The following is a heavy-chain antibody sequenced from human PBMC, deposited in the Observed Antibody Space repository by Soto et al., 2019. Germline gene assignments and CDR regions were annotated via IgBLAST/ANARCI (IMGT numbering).Heavy chain of an antibody. CDR2: IYYSGST. CDR3: ARDSGSGTRYDV. D-gene: IGHD3-10*01. V-gene: IGHV4-31*03. Sequence: QVQLQESGPGLVKPSQTLSLTCTVSGGSISSGGYYWSWIRQHPGKGLEWIGYIYYSGSTYYNPSLKSRXXIXVXXSKNQFSLKLSSVTAADTAVYYCARDSGSGTRYDVWGQGTTVTVSS. CDR1: GGSISSGGYY. J-gene: IGHJ6*02.